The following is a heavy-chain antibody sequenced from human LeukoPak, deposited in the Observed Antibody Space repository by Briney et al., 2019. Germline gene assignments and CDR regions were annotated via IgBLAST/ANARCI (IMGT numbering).Heavy chain of an antibody. CDR1: GFTFSSYA. CDR3: ARDFQGGFWSGSYGMDV. CDR2: ISGSGGST. J-gene: IGHJ6*02. D-gene: IGHD3-3*01. V-gene: IGHV3-23*01. Sequence: QPGGSLRLSCAASGFTFSSYAMSWVRQAPGKGLEWVSAISGSGGSTYYADSVKGRFTISRDNAKNSLYLQMNSLRAEDTAVYYCARDFQGGFWSGSYGMDVWGQGTTVTVSS.